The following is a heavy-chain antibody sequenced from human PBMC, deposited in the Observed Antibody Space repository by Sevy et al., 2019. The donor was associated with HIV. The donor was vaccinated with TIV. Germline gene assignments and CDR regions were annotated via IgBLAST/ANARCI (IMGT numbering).Heavy chain of an antibody. CDR2: IVVGSGNK. CDR1: GFTFTSSA. D-gene: IGHD3-10*02. V-gene: IGHV1-58*01. Sequence: ASVKVSCMASGFTFTSSAVQWVRQARGQRLEWIGWIVVGSGNKNYAQKFQERVTITRNMSTSTAYMELCSLRSEDTAVYYCAAAMYYYYYYGMDVWGQGTTVTVSS. CDR3: AAAMYYYYYYGMDV. J-gene: IGHJ6*02.